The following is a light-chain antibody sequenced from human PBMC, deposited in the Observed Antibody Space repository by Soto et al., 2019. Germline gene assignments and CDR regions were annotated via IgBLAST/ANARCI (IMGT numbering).Light chain of an antibody. CDR1: QSVSDY. Sequence: NVCAPSHSPLSFSPGERSTLSCISSQSVSDYLAWYQQKPGQPPRLLIYDASKRATGIPPRFSGSGSTTDFTLTISSLEPEDFAVYYCHQRGNGPPWTFGQGIKVDIK. J-gene: IGKJ1*01. V-gene: IGKV3-11*01. CDR2: DAS. CDR3: HQRGNGPPWT.